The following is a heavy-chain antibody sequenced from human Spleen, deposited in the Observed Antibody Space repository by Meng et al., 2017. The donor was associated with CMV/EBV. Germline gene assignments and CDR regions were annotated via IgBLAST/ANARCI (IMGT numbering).Heavy chain of an antibody. CDR3: AREGMAGSWFPNWYFDL. Sequence: GESLKISCAASEFSVSSNYMSWVRQAPGKGLEWVSVIYSGGTTYYADSVRGRFTISRDNSKNTLYLQMNSLRAEDTAVYYCAREGMAGSWFPNWYFDLWGRGTLVTVSS. V-gene: IGHV3-53*01. D-gene: IGHD6-13*01. CDR1: EFSVSSNY. J-gene: IGHJ2*01. CDR2: IYSGGTT.